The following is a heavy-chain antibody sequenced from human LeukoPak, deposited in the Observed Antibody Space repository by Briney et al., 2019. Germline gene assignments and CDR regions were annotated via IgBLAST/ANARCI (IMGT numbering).Heavy chain of an antibody. CDR1: GDSISSSSYY. J-gene: IGHJ4*02. CDR3: ARLYSAYNP. Sequence: SETLSLTCTVSGDSISSSSYYWGWIRQPPGKVLEWIGNIYSRGSTHYNPSLKSRVTMSVDTSKNQFSLELSSVTAADTAVYYCARLYSAYNPWGQGTLVSVSS. CDR2: IYSRGST. D-gene: IGHD5-12*01. V-gene: IGHV4-39*01.